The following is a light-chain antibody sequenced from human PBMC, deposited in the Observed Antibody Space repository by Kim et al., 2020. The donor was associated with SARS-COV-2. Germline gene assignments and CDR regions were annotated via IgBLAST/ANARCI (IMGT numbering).Light chain of an antibody. J-gene: IGKJ4*01. V-gene: IGKV3-11*01. CDR1: QTVRNY. CDR3: QQRSDWPLT. Sequence: SLSPGERATLTCRASQTVRNYLAWYQQKRGQPPRLLIYDASNRATGIPARFSGSGSGTDFTLTISSLEPEDFAVYYCQQRSDWPLTFGGGTKLEI. CDR2: DAS.